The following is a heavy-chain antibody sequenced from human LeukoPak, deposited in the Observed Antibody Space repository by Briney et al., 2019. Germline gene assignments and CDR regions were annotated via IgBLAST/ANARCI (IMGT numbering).Heavy chain of an antibody. CDR2: IYHSGST. D-gene: IGHD1-26*01. V-gene: IGHV4-4*02. J-gene: IGHJ4*02. CDR3: ARHRSYSGADY. Sequence: SGTLSLTCAVSGGSISSSNWWSWVRQPPGKGLEWIGEIYHSGSTNYNPSLKSRVTISVDTSKNQFSLKLSSVTAADTAVYYCARHRSYSGADYWGQGTLVTVSS. CDR1: GGSISSSNW.